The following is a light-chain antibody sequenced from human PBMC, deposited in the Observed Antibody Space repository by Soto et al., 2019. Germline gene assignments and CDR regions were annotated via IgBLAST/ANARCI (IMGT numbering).Light chain of an antibody. J-gene: IGLJ2*01. Sequence: QSALTQPRSVSGSPGQSVTISCTGTASDVGGYTYVSWYQQHPAKAPKLMIHDVSKRPSGVPDRFSGSKSGNTASLTISGLQAEDAADYYCCSYAGGYTVGFGAGTKLTVL. V-gene: IGLV2-11*01. CDR1: ASDVGGYTY. CDR2: DVS. CDR3: CSYAGGYTVG.